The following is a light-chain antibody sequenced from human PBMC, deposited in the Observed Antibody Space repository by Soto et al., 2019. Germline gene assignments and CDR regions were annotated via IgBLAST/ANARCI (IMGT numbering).Light chain of an antibody. Sequence: QSALTQPASVSGSPGQSITISCSGTSSDVGSYRLVSWYQQQPGKAPKVMMYEVSKRPSGVSDRFSASKSGNTASLTISGLQAEDEAAYYCCSYAGRSTGVFGGGTQLTVL. J-gene: IGLJ3*02. V-gene: IGLV2-23*02. CDR2: EVS. CDR1: SSDVGSYRL. CDR3: CSYAGRSTGV.